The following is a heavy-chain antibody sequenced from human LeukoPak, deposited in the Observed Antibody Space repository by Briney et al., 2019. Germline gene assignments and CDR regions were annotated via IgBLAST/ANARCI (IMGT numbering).Heavy chain of an antibody. Sequence: SVKVSCKASGGTFSSYAISWVRQAPAQGLEWMGGIIPIFGTANYEQKFQGRVTITADESTRTAYMELSSLRSEDTAVYYWARAPDEYSSSGFGYWGQGTLVTVFS. J-gene: IGHJ4*02. CDR2: IIPIFGTA. V-gene: IGHV1-69*13. D-gene: IGHD6-6*01. CDR1: GGTFSSYA. CDR3: ARAPDEYSSSGFGY.